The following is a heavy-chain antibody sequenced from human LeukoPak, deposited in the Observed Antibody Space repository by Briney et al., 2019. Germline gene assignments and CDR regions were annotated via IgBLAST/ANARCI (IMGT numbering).Heavy chain of an antibody. CDR2: ICHSGNT. CDR3: AKAGMGANTFDY. J-gene: IGHJ4*02. V-gene: IGHV4-38-2*02. Sequence: SETLSLTCSVSADFIISGYDWGWVRQPPGKGPEYIATICHSGNTYYNASLMSRFTISVDTSKNQFSMDVRYVPAADTAVYYCAKAGMGANTFDYWGQGTLVTVSS. CDR1: ADFIISGYD. D-gene: IGHD1-26*01.